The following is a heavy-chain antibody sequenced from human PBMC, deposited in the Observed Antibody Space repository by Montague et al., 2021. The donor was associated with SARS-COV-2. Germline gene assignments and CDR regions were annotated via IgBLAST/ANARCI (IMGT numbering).Heavy chain of an antibody. V-gene: IGHV4-39*01. CDR3: ARIGWLRGAFDI. J-gene: IGHJ3*02. D-gene: IGHD5-12*01. Sequence: SETLSLTCTVSGGSISSSSYYWGWIRQPPGKGLEWIGSIYYSGSTYYNPSLKSRVTKSVDTSKNQFSLKLSSVTAADTAVYYCARIGWLRGAFDIWGQGTMVTVSS. CDR1: GGSISSSSYY. CDR2: IYYSGST.